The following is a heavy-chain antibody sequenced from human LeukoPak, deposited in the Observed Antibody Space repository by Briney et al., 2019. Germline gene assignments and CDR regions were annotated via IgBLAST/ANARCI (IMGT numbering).Heavy chain of an antibody. Sequence: GRSLRLSCAASGFTFSNHIMHWVRQAPGKGLEWVAFIRYDGSNKYYADSVKGRFTISRDNSKNTLNLQMNSLRTEDTAVYYCAKGKWELRADYFDYWGQGTLVTVSS. V-gene: IGHV3-30*02. CDR3: AKGKWELRADYFDY. CDR1: GFTFSNHI. J-gene: IGHJ4*02. CDR2: IRYDGSNK. D-gene: IGHD1-26*01.